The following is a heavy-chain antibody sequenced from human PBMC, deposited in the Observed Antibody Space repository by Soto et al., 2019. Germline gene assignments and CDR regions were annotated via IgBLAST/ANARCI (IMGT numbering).Heavy chain of an antibody. Sequence: SETLSLTCAVSGGSISNGGYYWSWIRQHPGKGLEWIGSIYFSGSTYYNQSLKSRVTISVATPKNQITLKLSSVTAADAAMNYFARDRHPQQPNHRWGEGKMDVWGKGTTVTSPQ. D-gene: IGHD6-13*01. CDR1: GGSISNGGYY. CDR3: ARDRHPQQPNHRWGEGKMDV. J-gene: IGHJ6*04. V-gene: IGHV4-31*11. CDR2: IYFSGST.